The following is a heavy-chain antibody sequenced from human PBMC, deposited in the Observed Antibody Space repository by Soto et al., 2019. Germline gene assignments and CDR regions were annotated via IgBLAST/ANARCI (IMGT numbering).Heavy chain of an antibody. J-gene: IGHJ3*02. CDR1: GFTFSSYW. D-gene: IGHD1-20*01. Sequence: PGGSLRLSCAASGFTFSSYWMSWVRQAPGKGLEWVANIKQDGSEKYYVDSVKGRFTISRDNAKNSLYLQMNSLRAEDTAVYYCAREAWYNWNIEAFDIWGQGTMVTVSS. V-gene: IGHV3-7*05. CDR2: IKQDGSEK. CDR3: AREAWYNWNIEAFDI.